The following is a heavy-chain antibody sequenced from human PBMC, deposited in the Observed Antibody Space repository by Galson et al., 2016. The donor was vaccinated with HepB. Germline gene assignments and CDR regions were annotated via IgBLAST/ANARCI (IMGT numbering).Heavy chain of an antibody. Sequence: SLRLSCAASGFSVSNNYMSWVRQAPGKGLECVSVIHDDGSTNYADSVMGRFTISRDNSKNTLYLEMNSLRAEDVAVYYCARASGIRGIKGAMDVWGHGTTVSVSS. D-gene: IGHD3-10*01. CDR2: IHDDGST. CDR3: ARASGIRGIKGAMDV. CDR1: GFSVSNNY. J-gene: IGHJ6*02. V-gene: IGHV3-53*01.